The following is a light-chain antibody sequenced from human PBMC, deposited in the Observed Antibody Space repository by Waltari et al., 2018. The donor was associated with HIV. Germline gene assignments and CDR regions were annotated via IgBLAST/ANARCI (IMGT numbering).Light chain of an antibody. CDR3: QQYYRTPLT. CDR1: QTLLYSSNNKNY. V-gene: IGKV4-1*01. Sequence: DILMTQSPDSLAVSLGERATINCKARQTLLYSSNNKNYLAWYQHKPGQPPKLLIYWASTRQSGVPDRFSGSGSETNFNLTINKLQAEDVATYYCQQYYRTPLTFGGGTKVGL. CDR2: WAS. J-gene: IGKJ4*01.